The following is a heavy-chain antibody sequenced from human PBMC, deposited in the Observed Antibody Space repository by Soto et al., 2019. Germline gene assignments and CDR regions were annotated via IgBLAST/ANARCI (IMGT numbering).Heavy chain of an antibody. J-gene: IGHJ5*02. Sequence: QVHLQQWGAGLLKPSETLSLTCAVYGGSVNGYYWNWIRQPPGKGLEWIGEINHTGGTHYNPSLKSRITMSVDTSKNQFSLRLSSVTAADTAIYYCATRITVFGLLIPPFDPWGQGTQVTVSS. CDR3: ATRITVFGLLIPPFDP. V-gene: IGHV4-34*02. CDR2: INHTGGT. CDR1: GGSVNGYY. D-gene: IGHD3-3*01.